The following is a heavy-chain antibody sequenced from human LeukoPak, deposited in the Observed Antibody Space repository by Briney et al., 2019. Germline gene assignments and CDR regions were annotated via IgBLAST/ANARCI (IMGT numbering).Heavy chain of an antibody. CDR2: ISSAGTT. V-gene: IGHV3-53*01. CDR3: ARGSGDYYDSPFDY. D-gene: IGHD3-22*01. J-gene: IGHJ4*02. Sequence: GGSLRLSCAASGFTVSSSYMSWVRQAPGKGLEWVSIISSAGTTNYADSVKGRFTISRDNAKNSLYLQMNSLRAEDTAVYYCARGSGDYYDSPFDYWGQGTLVTVSS. CDR1: GFTVSSSY.